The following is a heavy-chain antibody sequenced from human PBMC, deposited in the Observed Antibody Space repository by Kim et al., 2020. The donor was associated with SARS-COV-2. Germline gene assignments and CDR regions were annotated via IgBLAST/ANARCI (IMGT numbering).Heavy chain of an antibody. J-gene: IGHJ6*02. CDR1: GFTFSSYW. V-gene: IGHV3-7*01. CDR3: ARDWPPLYSGYDLYGMDV. D-gene: IGHD5-12*01. Sequence: GGSLRLSCAASGFTFSSYWMSWVRQAPGKGLEWVANIKQDGSEKYYVDSVKGRFTISRDNAKNSLYLQMNSLRAEDTAVYYCARDWPPLYSGYDLYGMDVWGQGTTVTVSS. CDR2: IKQDGSEK.